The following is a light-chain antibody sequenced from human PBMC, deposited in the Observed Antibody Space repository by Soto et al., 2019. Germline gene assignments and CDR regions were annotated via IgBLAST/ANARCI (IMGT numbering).Light chain of an antibody. Sequence: ETVMTQSPSTLSGSPGERATPSCWASQSVSTKLAWYQQKPGQAPRLLIYGASTRATDIPARFSGSGSGTEFTLSISSLQSEDSAVYYCQQYNNWPPITFGQGTRLEIK. CDR3: QQYNNWPPIT. V-gene: IGKV3D-15*01. CDR2: GAS. CDR1: QSVSTK. J-gene: IGKJ5*01.